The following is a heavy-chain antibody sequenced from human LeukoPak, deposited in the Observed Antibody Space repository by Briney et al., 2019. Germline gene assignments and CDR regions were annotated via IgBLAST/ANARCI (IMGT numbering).Heavy chain of an antibody. D-gene: IGHD1-26*01. CDR1: GFTFSSYA. V-gene: IGHV3-30-3*01. J-gene: IGHJ3*02. CDR3: ARDQVLWRGYSGSSQGHAFDI. Sequence: QPGRSLRLSCAASGFTFSSYAMHWVRQAPGKGLEWVAVISYDGSNKYYADSVKGRFTISRDNSKNTLYLQMNSLRAEDTAVYYCARDQVLWRGYSGSSQGHAFDIWGQGTMVTVSS. CDR2: ISYDGSNK.